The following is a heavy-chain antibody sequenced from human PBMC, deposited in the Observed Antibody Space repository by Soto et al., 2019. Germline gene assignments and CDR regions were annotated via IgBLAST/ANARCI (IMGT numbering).Heavy chain of an antibody. V-gene: IGHV1-69*13. Sequence: SVKVSCKASGGTFSSYAISWVRQAPGQGLEWMGGIIPIFGTANYAQKFQGRVTITADESTSTAYMELSSLRSEDTAVYYCARGGDYYDSSGYYYFDYWGQGTLVTVSS. D-gene: IGHD3-22*01. J-gene: IGHJ4*02. CDR3: ARGGDYYDSSGYYYFDY. CDR2: IIPIFGTA. CDR1: GGTFSSYA.